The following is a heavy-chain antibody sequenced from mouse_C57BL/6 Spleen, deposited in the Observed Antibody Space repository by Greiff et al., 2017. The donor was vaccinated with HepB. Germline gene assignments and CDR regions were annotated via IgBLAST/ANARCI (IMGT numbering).Heavy chain of an antibody. J-gene: IGHJ3*01. Sequence: EVKLQESGEGLVKPGGSLKLSCAASGFTFSSYAMSWVRQTPEKRLEWVAYISSGGDYIYYADTVKGRFTISRDNARNTLYLQMSSLKSEDTAMYYCTGDYDGRVFAYWGQGTLVTVSA. V-gene: IGHV5-9-1*02. CDR3: TGDYDGRVFAY. CDR1: GFTFSSYA. D-gene: IGHD2-4*01. CDR2: ISSGGDYI.